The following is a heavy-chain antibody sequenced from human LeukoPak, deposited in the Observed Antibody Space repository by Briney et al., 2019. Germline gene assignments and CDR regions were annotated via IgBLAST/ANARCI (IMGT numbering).Heavy chain of an antibody. CDR3: ARLYSSSPYYYYGMDV. D-gene: IGHD6-6*01. J-gene: IGHJ6*02. Sequence: GGSLRLSCAASGFTFSSYWMPWVRQAPGKGLVWVSRINSDGSSTSYADSVKGRFTISRDNAKNMLYLQMNSLRAEDTAVYYCARLYSSSPYYYYGMDVWGQGTTVTVSS. V-gene: IGHV3-74*01. CDR1: GFTFSSYW. CDR2: INSDGSST.